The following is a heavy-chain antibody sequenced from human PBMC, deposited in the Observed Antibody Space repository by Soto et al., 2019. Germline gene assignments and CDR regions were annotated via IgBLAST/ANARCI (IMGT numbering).Heavy chain of an antibody. J-gene: IGHJ6*02. D-gene: IGHD5-18*01. CDR2: IIPIFGTA. CDR3: ARALPFKRVKLWFRNYYGMDV. Sequence: VASVKVSCKASGGTFSSYAISWVRQAPGQGLEWMGGIIPIFGTANYAQKFQGRVTITADESTSTAYMELSSLRSEDTAVYYCARALPFKRVKLWFRNYYGMDVWGQGTTVTVSS. V-gene: IGHV1-69*13. CDR1: GGTFSSYA.